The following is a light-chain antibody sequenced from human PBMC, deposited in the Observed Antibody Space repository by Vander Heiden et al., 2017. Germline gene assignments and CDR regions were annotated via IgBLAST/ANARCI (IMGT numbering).Light chain of an antibody. V-gene: IGLV1-47*02. CDR2: SNN. CDR1: SSNIGSNY. Sequence: QSVLTQPPSASGTPGQRVTISCSGSSSNIGSNYLYWYQQLQGTAPKLRIESNNQRPSGVPDRLSGSKSGNSDSRAISGLRSEDEAEYDCAAWDDRLSGRVFGGGTKLTVL. CDR3: AAWDDRLSGRV. J-gene: IGLJ3*02.